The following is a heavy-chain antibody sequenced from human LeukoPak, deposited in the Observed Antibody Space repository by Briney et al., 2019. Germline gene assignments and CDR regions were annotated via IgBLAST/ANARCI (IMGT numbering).Heavy chain of an antibody. J-gene: IGHJ4*02. CDR1: GYTFTGYY. V-gene: IGHV1-2*02. CDR2: INPNSGGT. CDR3: AREGDSSGYYYYFDY. Sequence: GASVKVSCKASGYTFTGYYMHWVRQAPGQGLEWMGWINPNSGGTNYAQKFQGRVTMTRDTSISTAYTELSRLRSDDTAVYYCAREGDSSGYYYYFDYWGQGTLVTVSS. D-gene: IGHD3-22*01.